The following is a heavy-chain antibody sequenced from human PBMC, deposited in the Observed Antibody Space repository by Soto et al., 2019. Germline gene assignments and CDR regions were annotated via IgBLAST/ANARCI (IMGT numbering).Heavy chain of an antibody. D-gene: IGHD6-19*01. CDR3: VRDRALDSSGHWFDS. CDR2: IYHIGSP. Sequence: SETLSLTCTVSGRSVSSGGYYWTWIRQHPGKGLEWIGYIYHIGSPSYNPSLKSRLSMSLDTSKNQFSLNLTTVTAADTAIYYCVRDRALDSSGHWFDSWGQGTLVTSPQ. J-gene: IGHJ5*01. CDR1: GRSVSSGGYY. V-gene: IGHV4-31*03.